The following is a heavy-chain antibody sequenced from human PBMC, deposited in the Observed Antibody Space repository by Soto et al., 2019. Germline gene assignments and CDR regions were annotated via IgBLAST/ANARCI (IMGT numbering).Heavy chain of an antibody. CDR2: IYYSGST. CDR3: ARGDGYNLFDY. J-gene: IGHJ4*02. V-gene: IGHV4-59*01. D-gene: IGHD5-12*01. CDR1: GGSISSYY. Sequence: PSETLSLTCTVSGGSISSYYWSWIRQPPGKGLEWIGYIYYSGSTNCNPSLKSRVTISVDTSKNQFSLKLSSVAAADTAVYYCARGDGYNLFDYWGQGTLVTVSS.